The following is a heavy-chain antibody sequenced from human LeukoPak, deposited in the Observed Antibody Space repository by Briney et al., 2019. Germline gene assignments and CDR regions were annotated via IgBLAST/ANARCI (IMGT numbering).Heavy chain of an antibody. Sequence: GGSLRLSCAASGFTVSSNYMSWARQAPGKGLEWVSVIYSGGSTYYADSVKGRFTISRDNSKNTLYLQMNSLRAEDTAVYYCARDLSSGWYDYWGQGTLVTVSS. CDR2: IYSGGST. V-gene: IGHV3-66*02. CDR3: ARDLSSGWYDY. D-gene: IGHD6-19*01. J-gene: IGHJ4*02. CDR1: GFTVSSNY.